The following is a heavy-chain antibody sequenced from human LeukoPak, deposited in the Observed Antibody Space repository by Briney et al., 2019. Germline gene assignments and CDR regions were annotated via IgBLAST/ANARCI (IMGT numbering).Heavy chain of an antibody. J-gene: IGHJ6*03. Sequence: SETLSLSCTVSGGSISSYYWSWIRQPAGKGLEWIGRIYTSGSTNYNPSLKSRVTMSVDTSKNQFSLKLSSVTAADTAVYYCARDAQYCSSTSCYAYYYYYMDVWGKGTTVTVSS. CDR3: ARDAQYCSSTSCYAYYYYYMDV. D-gene: IGHD2-2*01. V-gene: IGHV4-4*07. CDR1: GGSISSYY. CDR2: IYTSGST.